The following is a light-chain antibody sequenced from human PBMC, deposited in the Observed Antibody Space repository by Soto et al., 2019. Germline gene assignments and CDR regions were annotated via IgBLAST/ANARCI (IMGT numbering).Light chain of an antibody. CDR1: SIDVGSYNY. CDR2: EVS. V-gene: IGLV2-8*01. Sequence: QSALTQPPSASGSPGPSVTISCTGTSIDVGSYNYVSWYQQHPGKAPKLMIYEVSKRPSGVPDRFSGSKSGNTASLTVSGLQAEDEADYYCSSYAGSNNFVVFGGGTKLTVL. CDR3: SSYAGSNNFVV. J-gene: IGLJ2*01.